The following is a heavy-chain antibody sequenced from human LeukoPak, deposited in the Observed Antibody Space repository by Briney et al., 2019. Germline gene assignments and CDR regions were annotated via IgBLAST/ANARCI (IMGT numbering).Heavy chain of an antibody. D-gene: IGHD3-22*01. CDR1: GGTFSSYA. V-gene: IGHV1-69*13. Sequence: ASVKVSCKASGGTFSSYAISWVRQAPGQGLEWMGGIIPIFGTANYAQKFQGRVTITADESTSTAFMELSSLRSEDTAVYYCASISGYYDSSGYYPFDYWGQGTLVTVSS. CDR3: ASISGYYDSSGYYPFDY. J-gene: IGHJ4*02. CDR2: IIPIFGTA.